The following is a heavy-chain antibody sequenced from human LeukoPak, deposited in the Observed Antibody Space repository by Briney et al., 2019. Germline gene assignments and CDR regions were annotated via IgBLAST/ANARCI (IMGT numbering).Heavy chain of an antibody. CDR1: GGSISSSSYY. D-gene: IGHD3-10*01. Sequence: SETLSLTCTVSGGSISSSSYYWGWIRQPPGKGLEWIGSIYYSGSTYYNPSLKSRITISVDTSKNQFSLKLSSVTAADTAVYYCARHDYGSGPNNWFDPWGQGTLVTVSS. J-gene: IGHJ5*02. CDR2: IYYSGST. CDR3: ARHDYGSGPNNWFDP. V-gene: IGHV4-39*01.